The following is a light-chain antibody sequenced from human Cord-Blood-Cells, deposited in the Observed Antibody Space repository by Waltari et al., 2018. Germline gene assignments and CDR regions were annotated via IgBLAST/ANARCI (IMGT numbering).Light chain of an antibody. CDR1: QSVSSN. V-gene: IGKV3-15*01. J-gene: IGKJ5*01. CDR3: QQYNNWPIT. Sequence: EIVMTQSPATLSVSPGERATLSCRASQSVSSNLAWYQQKPGQAPRLLIYGASTRATGIPARFIGRVSGTEFTLTISSLQSEDFAVYYCQQYNNWPITFGQGTRLEIK. CDR2: GAS.